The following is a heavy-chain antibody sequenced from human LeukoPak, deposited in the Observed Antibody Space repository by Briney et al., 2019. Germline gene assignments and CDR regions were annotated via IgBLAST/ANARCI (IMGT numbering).Heavy chain of an antibody. CDR3: AKDLIEYSTSANLEQRFYY. J-gene: IGHJ4*02. Sequence: GGSLRLSCAASGFTFSSYGMSWVRQAPGKGLEWVSSISSSSSYIYYADSVKGRFTISRDNAKNSLYLQMNSLRAEDTAVYYWAKDLIEYSTSANLEQRFYYWGQGTLVTVSS. CDR1: GFTFSSYG. D-gene: IGHD1/OR15-1a*01. CDR2: ISSSSSYI. V-gene: IGHV3-21*01.